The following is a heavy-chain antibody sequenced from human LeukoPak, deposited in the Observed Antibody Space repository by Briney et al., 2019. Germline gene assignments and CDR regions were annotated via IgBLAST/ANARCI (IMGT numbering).Heavy chain of an antibody. Sequence: PGGSLRLSCAASGFTFSNYWMSWVRRAPRKGLEWLANIKQDGSEKYYVGSVKGRCTISRDNAKNSVYLQMNSLRADDTAVYYCVRDYCSGVTCYEGYWGQGTLVTVSS. CDR2: IKQDGSEK. CDR3: VRDYCSGVTCYEGY. D-gene: IGHD2-15*01. CDR1: GFTFSNYW. J-gene: IGHJ4*02. V-gene: IGHV3-7*05.